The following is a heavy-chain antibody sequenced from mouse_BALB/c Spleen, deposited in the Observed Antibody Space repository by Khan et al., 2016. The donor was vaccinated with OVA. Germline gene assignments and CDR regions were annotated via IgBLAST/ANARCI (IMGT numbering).Heavy chain of an antibody. CDR1: GYTIKDIY. J-gene: IGHJ2*01. Sequence: VQLKESGAELVKPAASLKLSCTASGYTIKDIYIHWVKQRPEKGLERIRRTDTANGNTKYDPNFQGKVTITADTSSNTAYLQLSSLTSEDTAVYDCRISTIDAWGQGTTLTVSS. V-gene: IGHV14-3*02. CDR3: RISTIDA. CDR2: TDTANGNT.